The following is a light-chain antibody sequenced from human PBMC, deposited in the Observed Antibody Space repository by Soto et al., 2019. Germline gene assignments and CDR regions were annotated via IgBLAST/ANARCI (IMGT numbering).Light chain of an antibody. Sequence: IVLTQSPLSLPVTPGEPASISCRASQSVSSSYLAWYQQKPGQAPRLLIYGASSRATGIPDRFSGSGSGTDITLTISRLGPEEFAVYYCQQYGSAPQTFGQGTKGYI. CDR3: QQYGSAPQT. J-gene: IGKJ1*01. CDR1: QSVSSSY. CDR2: GAS. V-gene: IGKV3-20*01.